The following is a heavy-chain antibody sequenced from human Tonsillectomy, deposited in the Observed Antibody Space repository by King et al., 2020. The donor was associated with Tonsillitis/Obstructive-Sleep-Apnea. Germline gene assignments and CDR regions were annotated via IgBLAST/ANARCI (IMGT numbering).Heavy chain of an antibody. CDR3: ARVFYYYASSGYFDY. V-gene: IGHV1-2*02. CDR2: INPNSGGT. J-gene: IGHJ4*02. Sequence: VQLVESGAEVKKPGASVKVSCKASGYTFTGYYMHWVRQAPGQRLEWMGWINPNSGGTNYAQKFQGRVTMTRDTSISTAYMELSRLRSDDTAVYYCARVFYYYASSGYFDYWGQGTLVTVSS. CDR1: GYTFTGYY. D-gene: IGHD3-22*01.